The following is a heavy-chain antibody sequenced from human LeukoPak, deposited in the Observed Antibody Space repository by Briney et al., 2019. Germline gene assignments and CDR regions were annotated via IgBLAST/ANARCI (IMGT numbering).Heavy chain of an antibody. J-gene: IGHJ3*02. V-gene: IGHV4-59*08. Sequence: SETLSLTCTVSGGSISSYYWSWIRQHPGKGLEWIGYIYYSGSTYYNPSLKSRVTISVDTSKNQFSLKLSSVTAADTAVYYCARLEVELGAFDIWGQGTMVTVSS. D-gene: IGHD1-7*01. CDR2: IYYSGST. CDR3: ARLEVELGAFDI. CDR1: GGSISSYY.